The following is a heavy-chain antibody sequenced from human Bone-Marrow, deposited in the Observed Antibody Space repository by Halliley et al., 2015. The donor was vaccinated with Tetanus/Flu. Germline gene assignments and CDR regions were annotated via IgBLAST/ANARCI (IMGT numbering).Heavy chain of an antibody. CDR3: ASQGAQGWLVHN. J-gene: IGHJ4*02. CDR2: GGF. Sequence: GGFSYNRSLRSRATISVDTSKNQFSLKLSSLTATDTGVYYCASQGAQGWLVHNWGQGIRVTVSS. V-gene: IGHV4-39*01. D-gene: IGHD6-19*01.